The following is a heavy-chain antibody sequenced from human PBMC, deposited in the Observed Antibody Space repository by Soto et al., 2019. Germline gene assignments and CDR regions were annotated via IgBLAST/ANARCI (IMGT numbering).Heavy chain of an antibody. CDR1: GFAFNDSA. Sequence: DVQVVQSGGGLVQPGVSLKLSCAASGFAFNDSAMHWVRQASGKGLEWVARVRSKSNNYATAYPASVKGRFIVSRDDSMGTTSLQMNSLKPEDTAIYYCTNNFVWGQGVLVTVS. V-gene: IGHV3-73*01. D-gene: IGHD2-15*01. J-gene: IGHJ4*02. CDR2: VRSKSNNYAT. CDR3: TNNFV.